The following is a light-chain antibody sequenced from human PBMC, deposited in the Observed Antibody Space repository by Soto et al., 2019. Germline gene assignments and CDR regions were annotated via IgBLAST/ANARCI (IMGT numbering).Light chain of an antibody. CDR1: QSVDTY. J-gene: IGKJ4*01. V-gene: IGKV3-11*01. Sequence: PGERATLSCRASQSVDTYLAWYQQKPGQSPRLLIYDTSSGATGIPARFSGSGSGTDFTLTISSLEPEDVAVYYCQQRSSWPLTFGGGTKVEIK. CDR3: QQRSSWPLT. CDR2: DTS.